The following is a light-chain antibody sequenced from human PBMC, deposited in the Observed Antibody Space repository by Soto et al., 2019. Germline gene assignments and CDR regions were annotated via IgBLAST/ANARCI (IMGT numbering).Light chain of an antibody. J-gene: IGKJ1*01. CDR1: QSVSSSY. CDR3: QQFGSSSWT. Sequence: ESVLTQSPGTLSLSPGEKATLSCRASQSVSSSYLAWYQQKPGQAPRLLIYGASSRATGIPDRFSGSGSGTDFTLTVSRLVPEDSAVYYCQQFGSSSWTFGQGTTVEIK. CDR2: GAS. V-gene: IGKV3-20*01.